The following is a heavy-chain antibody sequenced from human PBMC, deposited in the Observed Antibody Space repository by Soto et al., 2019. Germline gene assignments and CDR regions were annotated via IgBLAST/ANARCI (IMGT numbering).Heavy chain of an antibody. CDR3: ARSRAGYYDSSGYNWGFDY. V-gene: IGHV1-46*01. CDR1: GYTFTSYY. CDR2: INPSGGST. J-gene: IGHJ4*02. D-gene: IGHD3-22*01. Sequence: QVQLVQSGAEVKKPGASVKVSCKASGYTFTSYYMHWVRQAPGQGLEWMGIINPSGGSTSYAQKFQGRVTMTRDTSTSTVYMELSSLRSEDTAVYYCARSRAGYYDSSGYNWGFDYWGQGTLVTVSS.